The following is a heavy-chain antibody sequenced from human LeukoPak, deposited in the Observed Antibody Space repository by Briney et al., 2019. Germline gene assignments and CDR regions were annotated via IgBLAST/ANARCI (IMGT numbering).Heavy chain of an antibody. Sequence: GGSLRLSCAASGFTFSSYSMNWVRQAPGKGLEWVSSISSSSSYIYYADSVKGRFTFSRDNAKNSLYLQMNSLRAEDTAVYYCARDGYSSSWSPGYWGQGTLVTVSS. CDR1: GFTFSSYS. CDR2: ISSSSSYI. CDR3: ARDGYSSSWSPGY. J-gene: IGHJ4*02. D-gene: IGHD6-13*01. V-gene: IGHV3-21*01.